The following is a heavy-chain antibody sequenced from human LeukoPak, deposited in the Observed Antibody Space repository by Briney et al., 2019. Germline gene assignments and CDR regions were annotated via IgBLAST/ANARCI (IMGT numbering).Heavy chain of an antibody. J-gene: IGHJ4*02. CDR3: ARGLGDTFFDY. CDR1: GFIFGDYT. D-gene: IGHD3-16*01. Sequence: GGSLRLSCAASGFIFGDYTVNWVRQAPGKGLEWISYISRTSSTIYYADSVKGRFTISRDNAKNSLYLQMNGLRAEDTAVYYCARGLGDTFFDYWGQETLVAVSS. CDR2: ISRTSSTI. V-gene: IGHV3-48*01.